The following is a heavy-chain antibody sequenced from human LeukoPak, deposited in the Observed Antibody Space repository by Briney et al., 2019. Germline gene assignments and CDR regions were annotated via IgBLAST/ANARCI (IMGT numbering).Heavy chain of an antibody. D-gene: IGHD6-19*01. J-gene: IGHJ3*02. CDR2: IYPGDSDT. CDR1: GYSFTGHW. V-gene: IGHV5-51*01. Sequence: GESLKISCKGSGYSFTGHWIVWVRQMPGKGLEWMGIIYPGDSDTRYSPSFQGQVTISADKSISTAYLQWSSLKASDTAMYYRARPNEWKYSGGHKLYAFDIWGQGTMVTVSS. CDR3: ARPNEWKYSGGHKLYAFDI.